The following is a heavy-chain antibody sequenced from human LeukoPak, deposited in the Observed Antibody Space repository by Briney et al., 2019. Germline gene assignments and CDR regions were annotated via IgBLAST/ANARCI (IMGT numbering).Heavy chain of an antibody. Sequence: SETLSLTCTVSGRSISSSRSYWGWIRQPPGKGLEWIGTISYSGNTYYNPSLKSRVTISIDTSKNQFSLRLGSVTAADTAVHYCARHCGGDCVHAFDIWGQGTMVTVSS. J-gene: IGHJ3*02. D-gene: IGHD2-21*02. CDR2: ISYSGNT. CDR1: GRSISSSRSY. CDR3: ARHCGGDCVHAFDI. V-gene: IGHV4-39*01.